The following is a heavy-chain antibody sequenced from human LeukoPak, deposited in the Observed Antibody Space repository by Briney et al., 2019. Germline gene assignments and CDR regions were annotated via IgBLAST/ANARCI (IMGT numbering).Heavy chain of an antibody. J-gene: IGHJ4*02. CDR1: GYTFTSYG. CDR3: ARGVSDGGSFGY. D-gene: IGHD2-21*02. Sequence: ASVKVSCKDSGYTFTSYGISLVRQAPGQGLECMGWISAYNGNTNYAQKLQGRVTMSTDTSTSTAYMELRSLRSDDTAVYHYARGVSDGGSFGYWCQGTLVKVSS. V-gene: IGHV1-18*01. CDR2: ISAYNGNT.